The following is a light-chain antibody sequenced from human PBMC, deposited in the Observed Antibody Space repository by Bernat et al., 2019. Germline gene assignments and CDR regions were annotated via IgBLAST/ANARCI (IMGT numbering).Light chain of an antibody. J-gene: IGKJ4*01. CDR3: QQYDNLPFT. CDR2: DSS. Sequence: DIQMTQSPSSLSASVGDRVTITCRASQDISNYLNWYHQKPGKAPKLLIYDSSYLETGVPSRFSGSASRTFFTFTITSLQPEDIGTYYCQQYDNLPFTLGGGTNVEIK. V-gene: IGKV1-33*01. CDR1: QDISNY.